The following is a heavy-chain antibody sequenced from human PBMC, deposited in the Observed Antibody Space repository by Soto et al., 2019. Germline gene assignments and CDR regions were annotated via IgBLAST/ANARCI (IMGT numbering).Heavy chain of an antibody. CDR3: AGGGYSYGDPRDHYYYMDG. CDR1: GFTCSSYS. Sequence: EVQLVESGGGLVKPGVSLRLSCAASGFTCSSYSMNWVRQAPGKGLEWFSSISSSSSYIYYADSVKGRFTISRDNAKNSLYLEMNSLRAEDTAVYYCAGGGYSYGDPRDHYYYMDGWGKGTTVTVSS. D-gene: IGHD5-18*01. J-gene: IGHJ6*03. V-gene: IGHV3-21*01. CDR2: ISSSSSYI.